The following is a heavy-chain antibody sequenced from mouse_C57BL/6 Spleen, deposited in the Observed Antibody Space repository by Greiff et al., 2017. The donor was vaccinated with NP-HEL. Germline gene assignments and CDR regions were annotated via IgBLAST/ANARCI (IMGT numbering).Heavy chain of an antibody. CDR1: GFTFSDYY. V-gene: IGHV5-12*01. CDR2: ISNGGGST. J-gene: IGHJ3*01. CDR3: ARDSWFAY. Sequence: EVKVVESGGGLVQPGGSLKLSCAASGFTFSDYYMYWVRQTPEKRLEWVAYISNGGGSTYYPDTVKGRFTISRDNAKNTLYLQMSRLKTEDTAMYYCARDSWFAYWGQGTLVTVSA.